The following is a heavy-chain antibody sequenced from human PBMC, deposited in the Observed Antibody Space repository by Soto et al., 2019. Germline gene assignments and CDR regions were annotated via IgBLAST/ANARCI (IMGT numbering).Heavy chain of an antibody. CDR3: AREAEHDYGDQNYGMDV. CDR2: INPSGGST. V-gene: IGHV1-46*01. Sequence: QVQLVRSGAEVKKPGASVKVSCKASGYTFTSYYMHWVRQAPGQGLEWMGIINPSGGSTSYAQKFQGRVTMTRDTSTSTVYMELSSLRSEDTAVYYCAREAEHDYGDQNYGMDVWGQGTTVTVSS. D-gene: IGHD4-17*01. CDR1: GYTFTSYY. J-gene: IGHJ6*02.